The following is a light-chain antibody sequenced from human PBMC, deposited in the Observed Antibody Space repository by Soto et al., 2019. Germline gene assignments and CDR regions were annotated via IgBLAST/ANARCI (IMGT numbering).Light chain of an antibody. V-gene: IGKV3-15*01. CDR3: QQYNNGWT. J-gene: IGKJ1*01. CDR2: GAS. Sequence: EIVMTQSPATLSVSPGERATLACRASQSVSSNLAWYQQKPGQAPRLLIYGASTRATGIPARFSGSGSGTEFTLTISSLQSEDFAVYYCQQYNNGWTFGHGTKVELK. CDR1: QSVSSN.